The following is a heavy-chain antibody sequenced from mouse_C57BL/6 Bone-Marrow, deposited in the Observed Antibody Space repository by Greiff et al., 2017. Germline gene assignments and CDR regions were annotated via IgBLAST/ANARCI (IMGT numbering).Heavy chain of an antibody. CDR2: IDPENGDT. CDR1: GFNIKDDY. D-gene: IGHD2-1*01. J-gene: IGHJ3*01. V-gene: IGHV14-4*01. Sequence: VQLKQSGAELVRPGASVKLSCTASGFNIKDDYMHWVKQRPEQGLEWIGWIDPENGDTAYASKFQGKATITAATSSNTAYLQLSSLTSEDTAVYYGTTLIYYGNPWFAYWGQGTLVTVSA. CDR3: TTLIYYGNPWFAY.